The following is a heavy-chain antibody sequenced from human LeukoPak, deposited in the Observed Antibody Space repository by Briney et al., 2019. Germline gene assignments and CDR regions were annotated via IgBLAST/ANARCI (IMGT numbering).Heavy chain of an antibody. D-gene: IGHD6-19*01. CDR2: ISGSGGST. J-gene: IGHJ4*02. V-gene: IGHV3-23*01. CDR1: GFTFSSYA. CDR3: AKEGGWSDYFDY. Sequence: GGSLRLSCEVSGFTFSSYAMSWVRQAPGKGLEWVSAISGSGGSTYYADSVKGRFTISRDNSKNTLYLQMNSLRAEDTAVYYCAKEGGWSDYFDYWGQGTLVTVSS.